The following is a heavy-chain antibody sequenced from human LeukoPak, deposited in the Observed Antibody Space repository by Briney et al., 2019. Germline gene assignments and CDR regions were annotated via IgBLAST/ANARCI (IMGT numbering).Heavy chain of an antibody. CDR1: GFTFNTYS. CDR3: ARGRDLFDS. J-gene: IGHJ4*02. V-gene: IGHV3-48*04. CDR2: ISSSSATI. Sequence: PGGSLRLSCVASGFTFNTYSMNWFRQAPGKGLEWISYISSSSATIYYADSVKGRFTISGDNAKNSLYLQMNSLRAEDTAVYYCARGRDLFDSWGQRTLVIVSS.